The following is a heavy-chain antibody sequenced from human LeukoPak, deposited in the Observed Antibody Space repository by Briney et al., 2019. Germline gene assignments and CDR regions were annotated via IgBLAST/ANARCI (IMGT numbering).Heavy chain of an antibody. Sequence: GGSLRLSCAASGFTFSSYWMSWVRQAAGKGLEWVANIKQDGSEKYYVDCVKGRVTISRDKGQNSRYLQMNGLRAEDTAVYYCAKVVMYYYESSDYYFGYWRQGTLVTVSS. CDR1: GFTFSSYW. J-gene: IGHJ4*02. D-gene: IGHD3-22*01. V-gene: IGHV3-7*01. CDR3: AKVVMYYYESSDYYFGY. CDR2: IKQDGSEK.